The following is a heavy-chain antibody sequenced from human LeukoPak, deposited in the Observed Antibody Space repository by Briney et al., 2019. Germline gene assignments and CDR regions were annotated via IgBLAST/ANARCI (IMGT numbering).Heavy chain of an antibody. V-gene: IGHV1-2*02. D-gene: IGHD3-10*01. CDR1: GYTFTGYY. CDR2: INPNSGGT. CDR3: ARDGASGSYHYVDY. Sequence: VASVKVSCKASGYTFTGYYMHWVRQAPGQGLEWMGWINPNSGGTNYAQKFQGRVTMTRDTSISTAYMELSRLRSDDTAVYYCARDGASGSYHYVDYWGQGTLVTVSS. J-gene: IGHJ4*02.